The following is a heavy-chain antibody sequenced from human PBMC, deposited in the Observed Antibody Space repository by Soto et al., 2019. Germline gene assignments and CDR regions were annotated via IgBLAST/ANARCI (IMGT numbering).Heavy chain of an antibody. Sequence: GVSLRLCWGTSGFMLSDCAMHWVRQAPGKGLEWVSYISSSSSVIDYADSVKGRFTVSRDNARNSLYLQMNSLRAEDTAVYYCARDLSWGSNWYYYMDVWGKGTTVTVSS. CDR3: ARDLSWGSNWYYYMDV. J-gene: IGHJ6*03. V-gene: IGHV3-48*01. D-gene: IGHD7-27*01. CDR2: ISSSSSVI. CDR1: GFMLSDCA.